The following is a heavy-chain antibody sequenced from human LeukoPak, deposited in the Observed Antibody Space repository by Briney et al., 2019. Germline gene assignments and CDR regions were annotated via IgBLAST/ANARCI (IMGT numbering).Heavy chain of an antibody. J-gene: IGHJ5*02. CDR2: INHSGST. CDR3: ARGGIGHWFDP. Sequence: PSETLSLTCAVYGGSFSGYYWSWLRQPPGKGLEWIGEINHSGSTNYNTSLKSRVTISVDTSKNQFSLKLSSVTAADAAVYYCARGGIGHWFDPWGQGTLVTVSS. CDR1: GGSFSGYY. V-gene: IGHV4-34*01. D-gene: IGHD1-14*01.